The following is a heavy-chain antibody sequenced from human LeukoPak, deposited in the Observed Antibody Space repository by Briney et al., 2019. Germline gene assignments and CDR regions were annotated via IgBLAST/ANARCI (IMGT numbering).Heavy chain of an antibody. D-gene: IGHD3-22*01. J-gene: IGHJ4*02. CDR1: GFTFSSYS. CDR3: ARDGDSSGYELDY. Sequence: GGSLRLSCAASGFTFSSYSMNWVRQAPGKGLEWVSSISSSSSYIYYADSVKGRFTISRDNAKNSLYLQMNSLRAEDTAVYYCARDGDSSGYELDYWGQGTLVTVSS. V-gene: IGHV3-21*01. CDR2: ISSSSSYI.